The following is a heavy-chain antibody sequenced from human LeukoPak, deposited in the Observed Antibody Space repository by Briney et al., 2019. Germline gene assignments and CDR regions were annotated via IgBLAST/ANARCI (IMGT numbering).Heavy chain of an antibody. CDR2: INTDGSST. CDR1: GFTFSNYW. J-gene: IGHJ4*02. V-gene: IGHV3-74*01. Sequence: GESLRLSCAASGFTFSNYWMHWVRQAPGKGLVWVSRINTDGSSTNYADSVKGRFTISRDNSKNTLYLQMNSLRAEDTAVYYCARPPPYSGSYHYFDYWGQGALVTVSS. D-gene: IGHD1-26*01. CDR3: ARPPPYSGSYHYFDY.